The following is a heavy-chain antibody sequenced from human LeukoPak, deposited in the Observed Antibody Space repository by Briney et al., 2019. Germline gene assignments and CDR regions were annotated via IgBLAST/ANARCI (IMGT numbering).Heavy chain of an antibody. CDR2: INSDGSST. J-gene: IGHJ4*02. CDR3: ARDTVGAALFDY. Sequence: GGSLRLSCVASGFTFSSYWMHWVRQAPGKGLVWVSRINSDGSSTSYADSVKGRFTISRDNAKNSLYLQMNSLRDEDTAVYYCARDTVGAALFDYWGQGTLVTVSS. CDR1: GFTFSSYW. V-gene: IGHV3-74*01. D-gene: IGHD2-15*01.